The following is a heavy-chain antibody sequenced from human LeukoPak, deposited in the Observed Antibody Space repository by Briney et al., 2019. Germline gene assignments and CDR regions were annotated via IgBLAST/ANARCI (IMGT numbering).Heavy chain of an antibody. Sequence: SETLSLTCIVSGSSISTYYWSWIRQSPGKGLEWIGYIYSSGSTNYNPSLKRRVIISVYTSKNQFSLKLSSVTAADTAVYYCARHGAPYYYDSNTWFDPWGQGTLVTVSS. V-gene: IGHV4-4*09. CDR2: IYSSGST. J-gene: IGHJ5*02. CDR1: GSSISTYY. CDR3: ARHGAPYYYDSNTWFDP. D-gene: IGHD3-22*01.